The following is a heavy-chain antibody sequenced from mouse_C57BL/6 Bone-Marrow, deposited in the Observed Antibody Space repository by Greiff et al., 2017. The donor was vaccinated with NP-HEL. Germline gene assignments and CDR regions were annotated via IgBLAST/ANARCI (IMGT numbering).Heavy chain of an antibody. J-gene: IGHJ1*03. CDR3: ARRDEHWYFDY. Sequence: EVHLVESGGGLVQPGGSLKLSCAASGFTFSDYGMAWVRQAPRKGPAWVAFISNLAYSIYYADTVTGRFTISRENAKNTLYLEMSSLRSEDTAMYYCARRDEHWYFDYWGTGTTVTVSS. CDR2: ISNLAYSI. V-gene: IGHV5-15*01. CDR1: GFTFSDYG. D-gene: IGHD3-3*01.